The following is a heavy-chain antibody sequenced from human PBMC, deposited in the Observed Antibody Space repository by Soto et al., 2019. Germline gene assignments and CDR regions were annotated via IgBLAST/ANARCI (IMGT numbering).Heavy chain of an antibody. CDR1: GFSLSTSAVG. CDR3: AHVYGGYDNFDY. J-gene: IGHJ4*02. Sequence: QITLKESGPTLVKPTQTLTLTCTFSGFSLSTSAVGVGWIRQPPGKALEWLALIYWDDDKRYSPSLKSRLTITKDTSINQVVLTMTNMDPVDTATYYCAHVYGGYDNFDYWGQGTLVTVSS. CDR2: IYWDDDK. D-gene: IGHD5-12*01. V-gene: IGHV2-5*02.